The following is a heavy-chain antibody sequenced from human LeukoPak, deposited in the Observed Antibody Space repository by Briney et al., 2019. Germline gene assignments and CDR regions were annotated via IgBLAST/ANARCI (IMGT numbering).Heavy chain of an antibody. V-gene: IGHV7-4-1*02. CDR1: GYTLTELS. CDR2: INTNTGQP. D-gene: IGHD6-13*01. CDR3: ARWVAAADP. Sequence: ASVKVSCKVSGYTLTELSMHWVRQAPGKGLEWMGWINTNTGQPAYAQGFTGRFVFSLDTSVTTAYLQITSLKTEDTAVYYCARWVAAADPWGQGTLVTVSS. J-gene: IGHJ5*02.